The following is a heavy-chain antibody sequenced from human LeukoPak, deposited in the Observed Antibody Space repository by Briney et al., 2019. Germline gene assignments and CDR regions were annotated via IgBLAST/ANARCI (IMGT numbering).Heavy chain of an antibody. Sequence: SETLSLTCTVSGASISSYYWSWIRQPPGKGLEWIGYIYNSGGTNYNPSLNSRVTISVDTSKNQFSLKLSSVTAADTAMNYCTREGDYYNSNPFDIWGQGTMVTVSS. J-gene: IGHJ3*02. CDR3: TREGDYYNSNPFDI. CDR2: IYNSGGT. D-gene: IGHD3-22*01. CDR1: GASISSYY. V-gene: IGHV4-59*01.